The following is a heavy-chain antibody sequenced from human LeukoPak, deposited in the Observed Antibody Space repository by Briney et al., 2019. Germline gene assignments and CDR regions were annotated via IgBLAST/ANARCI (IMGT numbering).Heavy chain of an antibody. Sequence: ASVKVSCKASGNTFTGYYMHWVRQAPGQGLEWMGWINPNSGGTNYAQKFQGRVTMTRDTSISTAYMELSRLRSDDTAVYYCASTPGIAALYYYYYMDVWGKGTTVTVSS. V-gene: IGHV1-2*02. CDR2: INPNSGGT. CDR3: ASTPGIAALYYYYYMDV. D-gene: IGHD6-6*01. J-gene: IGHJ6*03. CDR1: GNTFTGYY.